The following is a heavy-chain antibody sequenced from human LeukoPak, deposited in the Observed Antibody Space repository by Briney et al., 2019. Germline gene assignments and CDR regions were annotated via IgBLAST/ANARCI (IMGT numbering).Heavy chain of an antibody. J-gene: IGHJ3*02. CDR2: ISSSSTMI. CDR3: GASRQYVGAFDI. Sequence: GGSLRLSCAADGFTFSSYELYWVSQAPGKGLEWISYISSSSTMIKYADSVRGRFTISRDDARESLYLQMSSLRADDTAIYYCGASRQYVGAFDIWGQGTLVTVSS. D-gene: IGHD3-16*01. CDR1: GFTFSSYE. V-gene: IGHV3-48*03.